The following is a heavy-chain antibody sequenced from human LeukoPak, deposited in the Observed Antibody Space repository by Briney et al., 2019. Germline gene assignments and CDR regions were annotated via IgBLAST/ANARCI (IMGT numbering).Heavy chain of an antibody. CDR2: ISGSGGST. J-gene: IGHJ4*02. CDR1: GFTFSSYA. Sequence: GGSLRLSCAASGFTFSSYAMSWVRQAPGKGLEWVSAISGSGGSTYYADSVKGRFTISRDNSKNTLYLQMNSLRAEDTAVYYCANSGGYSSGYYGYWGQGTLVTVSS. D-gene: IGHD3-22*01. CDR3: ANSGGYSSGYYGY. V-gene: IGHV3-23*01.